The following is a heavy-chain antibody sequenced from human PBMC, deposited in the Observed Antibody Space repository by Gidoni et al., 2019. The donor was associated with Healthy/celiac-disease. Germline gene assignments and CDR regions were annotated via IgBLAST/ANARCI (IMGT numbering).Heavy chain of an antibody. D-gene: IGHD5-18*01. CDR3: ARGPWDSYGHRFYFDY. J-gene: IGHJ4*02. CDR2: SYYSGST. V-gene: IGHV4-31*03. Sequence: QVQLQESGPGLVKPSQTLSLTCTVSGGSISSGCYYWSWIRQHPGKGLEWIGYSYYSGSTYYNPSLKSRVTISVDTSKNQFSLKLSSVTAADTAVYYCARGPWDSYGHRFYFDYWGQGTLVTVSS. CDR1: GGSISSGCYY.